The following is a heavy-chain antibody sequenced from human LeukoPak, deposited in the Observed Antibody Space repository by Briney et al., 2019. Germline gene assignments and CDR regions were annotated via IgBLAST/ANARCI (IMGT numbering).Heavy chain of an antibody. Sequence: GGSLRLSRAASGFTISDYFMSWVRQAPGKGLEWLSYINGRGTYIDYAESLKGRITISRDNAQSSLYLQMNSLRVEDTAVYYCARSGREATEIDYWGQGTLVTVSS. J-gene: IGHJ4*02. CDR2: INGRGTYI. V-gene: IGHV3-11*06. CDR3: ARSGREATEIDY. D-gene: IGHD1-1*01. CDR1: GFTISDYF.